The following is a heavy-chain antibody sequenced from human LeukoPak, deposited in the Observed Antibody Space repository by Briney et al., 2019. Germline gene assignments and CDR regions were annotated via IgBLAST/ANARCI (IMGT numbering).Heavy chain of an antibody. CDR3: SRDPTYYLRYGYFDY. D-gene: IGHD1-26*01. V-gene: IGHV3-21*01. CDR2: INNVGSHI. J-gene: IGHJ4*02. CDR1: GFTLSSSA. Sequence: GGSLRLSCAASGFTLSSSAMNWVRQAPGKGLEWVSSINNVGSHIYYAGSVKGRFTISRDNTKNSLYLQMNSLRAEDTAVYYCSRDPTYYLRYGYFDYWGQGALATVSS.